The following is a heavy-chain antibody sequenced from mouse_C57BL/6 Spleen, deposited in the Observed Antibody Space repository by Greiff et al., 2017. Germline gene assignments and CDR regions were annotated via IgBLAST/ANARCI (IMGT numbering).Heavy chain of an antibody. Sequence: VQLKESGPELVKPGASVKISCTASGYSFTGYYMNWVKQSPEKSLEWIGEINPSTGGTTYNQKFKAKATLTVDKSSSTADMQLKSLTSENSAVYDCAREKGYYYGSSYEDAMDYWGQGTSVTVSS. CDR2: INPSTGGT. V-gene: IGHV1-42*01. CDR3: AREKGYYYGSSYEDAMDY. J-gene: IGHJ4*01. D-gene: IGHD1-1*01. CDR1: GYSFTGYY.